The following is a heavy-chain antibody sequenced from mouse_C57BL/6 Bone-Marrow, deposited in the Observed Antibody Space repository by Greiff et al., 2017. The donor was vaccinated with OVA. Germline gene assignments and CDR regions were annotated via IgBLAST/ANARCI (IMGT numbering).Heavy chain of an antibody. Sequence: EVMLVESGGGLVKPGGSLKLSCAASGFTFSSYAMSWVRQTPEKRLEWVATISDGGSNTYYPDNVKGRFTISRDNAKNNLYMQLSILKSEDTAMYYCVRDQVITTSKRYWWYFAVWGTGTTVTVSS. CDR3: VRDQVITTSKRYWWYFAV. J-gene: IGHJ1*03. CDR2: ISDGGSNT. D-gene: IGHD2-4*01. CDR1: GFTFSSYA. V-gene: IGHV5-4*01.